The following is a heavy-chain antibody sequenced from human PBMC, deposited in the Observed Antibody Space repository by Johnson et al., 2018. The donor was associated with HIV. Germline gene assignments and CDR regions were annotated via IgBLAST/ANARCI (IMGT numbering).Heavy chain of an antibody. CDR3: ARASDAFDI. J-gene: IGHJ3*02. V-gene: IGHV3-23*04. Sequence: VQLVESGGGLVQPGGSLRLSCAASGFTFSNYAMNWVRQAPGKGLEWVSAISGSGGSTYSVDSVKGRFTISRDNSKNTLYLQMNSLRAEDTAVYYCARASDAFDIWGQGTMVTVSS. CDR1: GFTFSNYA. CDR2: ISGSGGST.